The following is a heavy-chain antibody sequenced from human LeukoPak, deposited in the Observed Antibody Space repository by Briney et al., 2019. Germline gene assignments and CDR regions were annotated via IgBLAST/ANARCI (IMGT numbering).Heavy chain of an antibody. CDR2: IDVGGGNT. Sequence: GGSLRLSCVASGFTFSSCAMGWVRQAPGKGLEWVSAIDVGGGNTYYADSVKGRFNFSRDNFKNTLHLQMNSLRAEDTAVYYCPTRHTGGNSLHHWSPGTLATVSS. V-gene: IGHV3-23*01. D-gene: IGHD4-23*01. CDR3: PTRHTGGNSLHH. CDR1: GFTFSSCA. J-gene: IGHJ4*01.